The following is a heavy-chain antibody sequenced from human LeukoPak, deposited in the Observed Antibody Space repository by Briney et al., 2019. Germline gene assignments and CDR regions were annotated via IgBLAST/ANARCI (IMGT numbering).Heavy chain of an antibody. V-gene: IGHV1-69*04. CDR2: IIPILGIA. CDR1: GGTFSSYA. CDR3: ARVSPEWLPDY. Sequence: SVKVSCKASGGTFSSYAISWVRQAPGQGLEWMGRIIPILGIANYAQKFQGRVTMTRDTSTSTVYMELSSLRSEDTAVYYCARVSPEWLPDYWGQGTLVTVSS. J-gene: IGHJ4*02. D-gene: IGHD3-3*01.